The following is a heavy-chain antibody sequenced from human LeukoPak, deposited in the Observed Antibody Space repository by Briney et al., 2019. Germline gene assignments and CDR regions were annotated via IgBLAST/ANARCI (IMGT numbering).Heavy chain of an antibody. CDR1: GGSINTYY. Sequence: ASETLSLTCTVSGGSINTYYWSWIRQPPGKGLEWIGYIYYSGSTNHNPSLKSRVTISVDTSKNQFSLKLSSVTAADTAVYYCARETYCGGDCYGTNMDVWGKGTTVTVSS. V-gene: IGHV4-59*01. D-gene: IGHD2-21*02. CDR3: ARETYCGGDCYGTNMDV. J-gene: IGHJ6*03. CDR2: IYYSGST.